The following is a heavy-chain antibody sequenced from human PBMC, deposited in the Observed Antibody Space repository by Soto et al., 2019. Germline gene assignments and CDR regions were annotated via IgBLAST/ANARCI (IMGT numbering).Heavy chain of an antibody. V-gene: IGHV1-69*13. D-gene: IGHD3-3*01. Sequence: SVKVSCKASGGSFGKSAINWVRQTPGQGLEWLGDFIPVYRILNYAQKFQGRVTITADESTGTAYMTLSSLASDDTAAYYCATGVIWIGYFTVDSWGQGTRVTVSS. CDR1: GGSFGKSA. CDR3: ATGVIWIGYFTVDS. CDR2: FIPVYRIL. J-gene: IGHJ4*02.